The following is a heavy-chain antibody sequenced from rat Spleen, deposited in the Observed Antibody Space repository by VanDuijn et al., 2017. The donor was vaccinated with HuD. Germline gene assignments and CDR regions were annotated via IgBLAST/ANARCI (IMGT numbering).Heavy chain of an antibody. CDR1: GFTFNNYG. J-gene: IGHJ2*01. CDR2: IGSTGGT. Sequence: VQLVESGGGLVQPGRSLKLSCVASGFTFNNYGMHWIRQAPGKGLDWVAYIGSTGGTVYADAVKERFTISRDNAENTLHLQLNSLKSEDTAIYSCARGGVFGIAALPSYWGQGVMVTVSS. CDR3: ARGGVFGIAALPSY. V-gene: IGHV5-62*01. D-gene: IGHD1-2*01.